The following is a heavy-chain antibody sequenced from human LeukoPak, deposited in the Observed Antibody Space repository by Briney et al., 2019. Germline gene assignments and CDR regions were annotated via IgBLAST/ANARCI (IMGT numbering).Heavy chain of an antibody. D-gene: IGHD3-16*01. V-gene: IGHV4-59*01. CDR1: GGSMNSNS. CDR3: ARVCQFAEYYFDY. Sequence: NPPETLSLTCPVPGGSMNSNSWGWIGQPPGKGLEWIGYIYYTGSTEYHPSLKSRVTISLDTSKNQFSLKLTSVTAADTAVYYCARVCQFAEYYFDYWGQGNLVSVSS. CDR2: IYYTGST. J-gene: IGHJ4*02.